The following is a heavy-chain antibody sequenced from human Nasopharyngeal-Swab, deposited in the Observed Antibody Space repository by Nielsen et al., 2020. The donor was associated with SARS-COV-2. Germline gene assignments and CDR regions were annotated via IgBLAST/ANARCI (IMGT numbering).Heavy chain of an antibody. CDR2: ISWNSGSI. Sequence: GGSLRLSCAASGFTFDDYAMHWVRQAPGKGLEWVSGISWNSGSIGYADSAKGRFTISRDNAKNSLYLQMNSLRAEDTALYYCAKGGYSYGSDAFDIWGQGTMVTVSS. J-gene: IGHJ3*02. CDR3: AKGGYSYGSDAFDI. V-gene: IGHV3-9*01. D-gene: IGHD5-18*01. CDR1: GFTFDDYA.